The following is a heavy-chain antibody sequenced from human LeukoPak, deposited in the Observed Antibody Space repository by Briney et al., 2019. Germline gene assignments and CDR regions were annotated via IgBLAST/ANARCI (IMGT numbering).Heavy chain of an antibody. CDR3: ARSHYGSGSYFLDY. Sequence: GGSLRLSCAASGFTFSSYDMHWVRQATGKGLEWVSAIGTAGDTYYPGSVKGRFTISRENAKNSLYLQMNSLRAGDTAVYYCARSHYGSGSYFLDYWGQGTLVTVSS. CDR2: IGTAGDT. CDR1: GFTFSSYD. D-gene: IGHD3-10*01. J-gene: IGHJ4*02. V-gene: IGHV3-13*01.